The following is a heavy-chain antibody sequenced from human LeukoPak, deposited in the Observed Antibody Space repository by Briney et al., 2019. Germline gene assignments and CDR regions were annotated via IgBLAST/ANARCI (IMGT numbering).Heavy chain of an antibody. J-gene: IGHJ4*02. CDR2: IWYDGSNK. Sequence: PGGSLRLSCAASGFTFSSYGMHWVRQAPGKGLEWVAVIWYDGSNKYYADPVKGRFTISRDNSKNTLYLQMNSLRAEDTAVYSCAKDEYSSSFFDYWGQGTLVTVSS. V-gene: IGHV3-33*06. CDR1: GFTFSSYG. D-gene: IGHD6-13*01. CDR3: AKDEYSSSFFDY.